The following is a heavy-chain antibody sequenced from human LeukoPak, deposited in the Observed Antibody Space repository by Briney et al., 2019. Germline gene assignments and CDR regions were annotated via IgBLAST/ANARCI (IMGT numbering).Heavy chain of an antibody. CDR1: EFTFNSYW. Sequence: GGSLRLSCAASEFTFNSYWMHWVRQPPGKGLVWVSRINSDERRTAYADSVKGRFSISRDNAKNTLYLQMNSLRAEDTAVYYCARGYGDWFDPWGQGTLVTVSS. CDR3: ARGYGDWFDP. CDR2: INSDERRT. J-gene: IGHJ5*02. D-gene: IGHD3-10*01. V-gene: IGHV3-74*01.